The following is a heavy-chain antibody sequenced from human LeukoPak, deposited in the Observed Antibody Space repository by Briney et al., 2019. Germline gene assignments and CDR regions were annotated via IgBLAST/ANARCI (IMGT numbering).Heavy chain of an antibody. D-gene: IGHD2/OR15-2a*01. CDR3: ATASCYPFSNYFDY. J-gene: IGHJ4*02. CDR1: GYTLTELS. V-gene: IGHV1-24*01. CDR2: FDPEDGET. Sequence: SVQVSCKVSGYTLTELSMHWVRQAPGKGLEWMGGFDPEDGETIYAQKFQGRVTMTEDTSTDTAYMELSSLRSEDTAVYYCATASCYPFSNYFDYWGQGTLVTVSS.